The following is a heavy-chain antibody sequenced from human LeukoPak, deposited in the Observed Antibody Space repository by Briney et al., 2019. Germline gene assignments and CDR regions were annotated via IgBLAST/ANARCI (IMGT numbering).Heavy chain of an antibody. Sequence: ASVKVSXKASGYTFTSYDINWVRQATGQGLEWMGWMNPNSGNTGYAQKFQGRDTITRNTSISTAYMELSSLRSDDTAVYYCARALIGRDAFDIWGQGTVVTVSS. D-gene: IGHD2-21*01. J-gene: IGHJ3*02. CDR2: MNPNSGNT. CDR1: GYTFTSYD. V-gene: IGHV1-8*03. CDR3: ARALIGRDAFDI.